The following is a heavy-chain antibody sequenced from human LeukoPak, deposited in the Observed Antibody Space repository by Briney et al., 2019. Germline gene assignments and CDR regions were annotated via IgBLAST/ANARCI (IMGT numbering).Heavy chain of an antibody. D-gene: IGHD2-15*01. CDR2: IRYDGSNK. Sequence: GGSLRLSCAASGFTFSSYGMHWVRQAPGKGLEWVAFIRYDGSNKYYADSVKGRFTISRDNSRNTVFLQMNNLRPEDTALYYCARDRRFPDDILDVWGQGTMVTVSS. CDR1: GFTFSSYG. V-gene: IGHV3-30*02. CDR3: ARDRRFPDDILDV. J-gene: IGHJ3*01.